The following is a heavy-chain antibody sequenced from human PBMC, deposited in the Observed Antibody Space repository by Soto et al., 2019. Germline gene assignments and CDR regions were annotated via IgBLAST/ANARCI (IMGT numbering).Heavy chain of an antibody. Sequence: PGGSLRLSCAASGFTFSNAWMSWVRQAPWKGLEWVGRIKSKTDGGTTDYAAPVKGRFTISRDDSKNTLYLQMNSLKTEDTAVYYCTTDRGYSSSWYDGSVQYYFDYWGQGTLVTVSS. CDR3: TTDRGYSSSWYDGSVQYYFDY. CDR2: IKSKTDGGTT. CDR1: GFTFSNAW. D-gene: IGHD6-13*01. J-gene: IGHJ4*02. V-gene: IGHV3-15*01.